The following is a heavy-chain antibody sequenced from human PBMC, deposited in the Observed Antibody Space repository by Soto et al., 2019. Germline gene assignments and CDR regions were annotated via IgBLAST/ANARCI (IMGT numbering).Heavy chain of an antibody. CDR1: GGSISSYY. V-gene: IGHV4-59*01. J-gene: IGHJ6*02. D-gene: IGHD5-18*01. CDR2: IYYSGST. Sequence: QVQLQESGPGLVKPSETLSLTCTVSGGSISSYYWSWIRQPPGKGLEWIGYIYYSGSTNYNPSLKSRVTISVDTSKNQFSLKLSSVTAADTAVYYCVIGYSVGGMDVWGQGTTVTVSS. CDR3: VIGYSVGGMDV.